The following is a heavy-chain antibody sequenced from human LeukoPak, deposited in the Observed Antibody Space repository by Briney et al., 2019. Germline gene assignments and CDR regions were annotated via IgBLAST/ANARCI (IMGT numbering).Heavy chain of an antibody. D-gene: IGHD1-26*01. V-gene: IGHV4-39*07. CDR3: ARVTSGTYSGFWFDP. CDR2: IYYSGST. Sequence: SETLSLTCTVSGGSISSSSYYWGWIRQPPGKGLEWIGSIYYSGSTNYNPSLKSRVTISVDTSKNQFSLKLSSVTAADTAVYYCARVTSGTYSGFWFDPWGQGTLVTVSS. CDR1: GGSISSSSYY. J-gene: IGHJ5*02.